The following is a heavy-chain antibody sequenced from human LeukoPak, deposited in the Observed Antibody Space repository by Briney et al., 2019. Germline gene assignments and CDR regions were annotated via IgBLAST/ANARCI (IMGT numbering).Heavy chain of an antibody. CDR3: ARDSSGYGIDFDY. J-gene: IGHJ4*02. D-gene: IGHD5-12*01. V-gene: IGHV1-2*02. CDR2: INPNSGGT. CDR1: GYTFTGYY. Sequence: GASVKVSCKASGYTFTGYYMHWVRQAPGKGLEWMGWINPNSGGTNYAQKFQGRFTMTRDTSISTAYMELSTLRPDDTAVYYCARDSSGYGIDFDYWAQGTLVTVSS.